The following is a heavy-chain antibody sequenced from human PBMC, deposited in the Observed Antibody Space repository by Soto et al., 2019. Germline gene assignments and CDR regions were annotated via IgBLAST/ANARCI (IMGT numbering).Heavy chain of an antibody. CDR3: AKDPRKKGLIYYYYYMDV. J-gene: IGHJ6*03. D-gene: IGHD3-16*01. CDR1: GFTFSSYA. Sequence: EVQLLESGGGLVQPGGSLRLSCAASGFTFSSYAMSWVRQAPGKGLEWVSAISGSGGSTYYADSVKGRFTISRDNSKNTLYLQMNSLRAEDTAVYDCAKDPRKKGLIYYYYYMDVWGKGTTVTVSS. CDR2: ISGSGGST. V-gene: IGHV3-23*01.